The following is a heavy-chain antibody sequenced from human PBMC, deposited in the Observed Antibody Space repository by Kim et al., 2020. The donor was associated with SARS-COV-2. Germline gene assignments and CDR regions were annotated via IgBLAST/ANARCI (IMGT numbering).Heavy chain of an antibody. CDR1: GYDFFNLF. CDR2: VNAVKGDT. J-gene: IGHJ3*01. CDR3: ARSGDYYLNAFDV. Sequence: ASVKVSCKTSGYDFFNLFIHWVRQAPGEGLEWMGWVNAVKGDTRLSQKFQDRLSITRDRPAATIYMELSRLKSEDTAAYYCARSGDYYLNAFDVWGQGTM. V-gene: IGHV1-3*01. D-gene: IGHD2-21*02.